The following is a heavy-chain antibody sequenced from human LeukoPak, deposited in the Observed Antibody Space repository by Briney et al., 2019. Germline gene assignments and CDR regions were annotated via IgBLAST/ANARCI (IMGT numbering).Heavy chain of an antibody. CDR1: GFSFSTYS. CDR2: ISSSSSYI. J-gene: IGHJ4*02. Sequence: GGSLRLSCAASGFSFSTYSMQWVRQAPGKGLEWVSAISSSSSYIYYVDSVKGRFTISRDNAKNSLYLQMNSLRAEDTAVYYCALSAYSSSPIDYWGQGTLVTVSS. D-gene: IGHD6-6*01. V-gene: IGHV3-21*01. CDR3: ALSAYSSSPIDY.